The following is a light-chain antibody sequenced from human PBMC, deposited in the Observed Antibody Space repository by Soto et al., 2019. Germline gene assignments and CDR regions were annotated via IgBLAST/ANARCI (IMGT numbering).Light chain of an antibody. CDR3: QPYGSSPPYT. J-gene: IGKJ2*01. V-gene: IGKV3-20*01. CDR2: GSS. CDR1: QSVSNNY. Sequence: EVVLTQPPGTLSLSPGERATLSCRASQSVSNNYFSWYQQKPGQAPRLLIFGSSDSATGIPDRFSGRGSGTDFTLTNSRLEPEDFAVYYCQPYGSSPPYTFGQGTKLEIK.